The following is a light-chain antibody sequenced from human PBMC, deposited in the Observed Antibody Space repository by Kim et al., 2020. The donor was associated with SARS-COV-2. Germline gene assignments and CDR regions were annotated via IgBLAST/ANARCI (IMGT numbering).Light chain of an antibody. Sequence: SPGERATLSCRASQSVSSYLAWYQQKPGQAPRLLIYDASNRATSIPARFSGSGSGTNVSLTISSLEPEDFAVYYCQQRSSWPSITFGQGTRLEIK. J-gene: IGKJ5*01. CDR3: QQRSSWPSIT. CDR2: DAS. CDR1: QSVSSY. V-gene: IGKV3-11*01.